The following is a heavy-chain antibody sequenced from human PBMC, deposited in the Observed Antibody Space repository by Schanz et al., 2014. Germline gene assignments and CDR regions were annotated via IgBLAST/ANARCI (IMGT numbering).Heavy chain of an antibody. CDR1: GGSISSSN. Sequence: VQLQESGPGLVKPSGTLSLTCAVSGGSISSSNWWSWVRQPPGKGLEWVSAISGSGGSTYYADSVRGRFTISRDNSKNTLFLQMSSLRAEDTAVYYCARDGDFDYWGQGTLVTVSS. CDR2: ISGSGGST. V-gene: IGHV3-23*01. CDR3: ARDGDFDY. J-gene: IGHJ4*02.